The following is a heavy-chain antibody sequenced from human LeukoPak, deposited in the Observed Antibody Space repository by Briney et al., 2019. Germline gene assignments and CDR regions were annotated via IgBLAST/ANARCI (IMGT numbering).Heavy chain of an antibody. V-gene: IGHV4-61*01. Sequence: PSETLSLTCTVSGGSVSSGSYYWSWIRQPPGKGLEWIGYIYYSGSTNYNPSLKSRVTISVDTSKNQFSLKLSSVTAADTAVYYCARVPPDYSNYQGFYWGQGTLVTVSS. CDR2: IYYSGST. J-gene: IGHJ4*02. CDR3: ARVPPDYSNYQGFY. D-gene: IGHD4-11*01. CDR1: GGSVSSGSYY.